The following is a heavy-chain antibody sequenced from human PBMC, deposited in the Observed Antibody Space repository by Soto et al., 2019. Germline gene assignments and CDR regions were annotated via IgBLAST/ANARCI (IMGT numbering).Heavy chain of an antibody. V-gene: IGHV4-34*01. CDR3: ARGLITGSHYSGGWYYFDS. CDR1: GESFSDHI. J-gene: IGHJ4*02. D-gene: IGHD6-19*01. CDR2: INHSGSA. Sequence: PSETLSLTCAVYGESFSDHIWTWIRQTPGKGLQWIGQINHSGSASYNPSLKSRVTISVHTSNSQFSLELSSVTAADTAVHYCARGLITGSHYSGGWYYFDSWGQGTQVTVSS.